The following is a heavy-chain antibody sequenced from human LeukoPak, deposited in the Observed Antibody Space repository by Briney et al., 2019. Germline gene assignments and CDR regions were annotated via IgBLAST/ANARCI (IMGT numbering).Heavy chain of an antibody. Sequence: GGSLRLSCAASVVPLSSYAMSCVCQAPGQGLEWVSLVSASGVSTFYPDSVKGRFTISRDNAKSTLYLQMNSLRAEDTAVYYCAKDAFHHSSSYYAPLHFGGQGTLVTVSS. V-gene: IGHV3-23*01. CDR2: VSASGVST. J-gene: IGHJ4*02. D-gene: IGHD3-10*01. CDR3: AKDAFHHSSSYYAPLHF. CDR1: VVPLSSYA.